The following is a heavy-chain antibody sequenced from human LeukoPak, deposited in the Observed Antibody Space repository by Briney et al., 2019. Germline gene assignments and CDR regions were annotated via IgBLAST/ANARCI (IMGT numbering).Heavy chain of an antibody. Sequence: ASVKVSCKASGYTFTSYGISWVRQAPGQGLEWMGWISAYNGNTNYAQKLQGRVTMTTDTSTSTAYMELRSLRSDDTAVYYCARVEAAAGPKSSIFWFDPWGQGTLVTVSS. D-gene: IGHD6-13*01. CDR1: GYTFTSYG. V-gene: IGHV1-18*01. J-gene: IGHJ5*02. CDR2: ISAYNGNT. CDR3: ARVEAAAGPKSSIFWFDP.